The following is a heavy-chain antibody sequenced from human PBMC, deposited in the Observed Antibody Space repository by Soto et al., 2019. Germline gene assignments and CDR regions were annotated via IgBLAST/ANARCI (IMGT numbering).Heavy chain of an antibody. CDR1: GFTFSAHW. Sequence: GGSLRLSCAASGFTFSAHWMHWVRQAPGKGLVWVSHIKTDGSITRDADSVKGRFTISRDNARNTLYLQMNSLRAEDTAVYYCARDNKWSLDYWGQGTLVTVSS. J-gene: IGHJ4*02. CDR2: IKTDGSIT. V-gene: IGHV3-74*01. CDR3: ARDNKWSLDY. D-gene: IGHD2-15*01.